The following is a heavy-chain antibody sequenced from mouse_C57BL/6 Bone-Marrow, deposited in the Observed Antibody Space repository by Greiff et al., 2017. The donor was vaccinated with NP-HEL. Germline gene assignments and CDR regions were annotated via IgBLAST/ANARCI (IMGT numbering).Heavy chain of an antibody. CDR1: GYTFTGYW. CDR2: ILPGSGST. D-gene: IGHD1-1*01. Sequence: VKLVESGAELMKPGASVKLSCKATGYTFTGYWIEWVKQRPGHGLEWIGEILPGSGSTNYNEKFKGKATFTADTYSNTAYMQLSSLTTEDSAIYYCASGFYYGSSSYFDYWGQGTTLTVSS. J-gene: IGHJ2*01. V-gene: IGHV1-9*01. CDR3: ASGFYYGSSSYFDY.